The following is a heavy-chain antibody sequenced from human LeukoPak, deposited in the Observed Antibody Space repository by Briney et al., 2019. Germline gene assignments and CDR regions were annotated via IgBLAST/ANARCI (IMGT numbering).Heavy chain of an antibody. CDR1: GGSISSGSYY. V-gene: IGHV4-61*10. D-gene: IGHD2-2*01. J-gene: IGHJ4*02. CDR3: ARVSSVVPAAMPVPNY. Sequence: SETLSLTCTVSGGSISSGSYYWSWIRQPAGKGLEWIGYIFYTGTTNYNPSLKSRVTISVDTSKNQFSLKLSSVTAADTAVYYCARVSSVVPAAMPVPNYWGQGTLVTVSS. CDR2: IFYTGTT.